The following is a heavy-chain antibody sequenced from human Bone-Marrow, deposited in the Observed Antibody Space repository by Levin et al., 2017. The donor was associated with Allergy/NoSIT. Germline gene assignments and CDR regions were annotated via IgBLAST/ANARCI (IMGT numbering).Heavy chain of an antibody. J-gene: IGHJ3*01. D-gene: IGHD2/OR15-2a*01. CDR1: GFSLSTSGVG. CDR3: ARNTWGAFDF. Sequence: QTLSLTCTFSGFSLSTSGVGVGWIRQPPGKALEWLALIYWDDDKRYSPSLKSRLTITKGASTNHVVLTMTNMDPVDTATFYCARNTWGAFDFWGQGTLVTVSS. CDR2: IYWDDDK. V-gene: IGHV2-5*02.